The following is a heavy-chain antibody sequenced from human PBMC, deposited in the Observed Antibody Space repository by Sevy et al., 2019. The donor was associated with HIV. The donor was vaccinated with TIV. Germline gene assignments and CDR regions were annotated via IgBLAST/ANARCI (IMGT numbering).Heavy chain of an antibody. V-gene: IGHV1-18*04. Sequence: ASVKVSCKDSGYTFTSYGISWVRQAPGQGLEWMGWISAYNGNTNYAQKLQGRVTMTTDTSTSTAYMELRSLRSDDTAVYYCTRHDSSGYYYSWGQGTLVTVSS. D-gene: IGHD3-22*01. CDR3: TRHDSSGYYYS. CDR2: ISAYNGNT. J-gene: IGHJ4*02. CDR1: GYTFTSYG.